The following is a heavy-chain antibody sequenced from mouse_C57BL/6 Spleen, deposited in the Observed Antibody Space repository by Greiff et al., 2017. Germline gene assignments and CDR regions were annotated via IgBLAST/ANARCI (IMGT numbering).Heavy chain of an antibody. Sequence: EVQLQQSGPELVKPGASVKMSCKASGYTFTDYNMHWVKQSHGKSLEWIGYINPNNGGTSYNQKFKGKATFTVNKSSSTAYMELRSLTSEDSAVYYCARGSNYEAWFAYWGQGTLVTVSA. J-gene: IGHJ3*01. CDR1: GYTFTDYN. D-gene: IGHD2-5*01. CDR2: INPNNGGT. CDR3: ARGSNYEAWFAY. V-gene: IGHV1-22*01.